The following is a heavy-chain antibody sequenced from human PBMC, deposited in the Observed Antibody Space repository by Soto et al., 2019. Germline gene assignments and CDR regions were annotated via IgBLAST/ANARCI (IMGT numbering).Heavy chain of an antibody. CDR2: ISSSSSYT. D-gene: IGHD6-19*01. Sequence: PGGSLRLSCAASGFTFSDYYMSWIRQAPGKGLEWVSYISSSSSYTNYADSVKGRFTISRDNAKNSLYLQMNSLRAEDTAVYYCAREQFVYSSGSPGAFDIWGQGTMVTVSS. CDR1: GFTFSDYY. V-gene: IGHV3-11*06. CDR3: AREQFVYSSGSPGAFDI. J-gene: IGHJ3*02.